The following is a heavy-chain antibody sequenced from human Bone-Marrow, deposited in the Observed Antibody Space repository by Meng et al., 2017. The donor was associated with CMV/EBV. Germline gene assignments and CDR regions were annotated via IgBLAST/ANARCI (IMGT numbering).Heavy chain of an antibody. CDR3: ARHGKWELNRVFDY. CDR1: GYSFTSYW. D-gene: IGHD1-26*01. Sequence: KVSCKGSGYSFTSYWIGWVRQMPGKGLEWMGIIYPGDSDTRYSPSFQGQVTTSADKSISTAYLQWSSLKASDTAMYYCARHGKWELNRVFDYWGQGTLVTVSS. CDR2: IYPGDSDT. J-gene: IGHJ4*02. V-gene: IGHV5-51*01.